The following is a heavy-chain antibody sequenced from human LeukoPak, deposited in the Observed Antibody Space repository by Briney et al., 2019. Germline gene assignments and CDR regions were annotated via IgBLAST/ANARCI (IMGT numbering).Heavy chain of an antibody. CDR1: GYTFTSYG. Sequence: GASVKVSCKASGYTFTSYGFSWVRQAPGQGLEWMGWISAYNGNTNHAQKFQGRVTMTTDTSTSTAYMELRSLRSDDTAVYYCARAPGSYYDSKDDLDYWGQGTLVTVSS. CDR3: ARAPGSYYDSKDDLDY. V-gene: IGHV1-18*01. J-gene: IGHJ4*02. D-gene: IGHD3-22*01. CDR2: ISAYNGNT.